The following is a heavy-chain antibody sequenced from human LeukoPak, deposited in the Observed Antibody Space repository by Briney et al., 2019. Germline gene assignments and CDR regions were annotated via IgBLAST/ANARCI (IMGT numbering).Heavy chain of an antibody. CDR3: ASQGGATVLDY. D-gene: IGHD1-26*01. J-gene: IGHJ4*02. V-gene: IGHV3-9*01. CDR1: GFTFDDYA. Sequence: GGSLRLSCAASGFTFDDYAMHWVRQAPGKGLEWVSGISWNSGSIGYADSVKGRFTISRDNAKNSLYLQMNSLRAEDTALYYCASQGGATVLDYWGQGTLVTVSS. CDR2: ISWNSGSI.